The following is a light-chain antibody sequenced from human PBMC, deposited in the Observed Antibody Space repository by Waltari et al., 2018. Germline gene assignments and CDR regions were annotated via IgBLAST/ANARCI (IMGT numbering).Light chain of an antibody. J-gene: IGLJ3*02. CDR1: SSDIGTYNY. CDR2: DVR. Sequence: QSALTQPASVSGSPGQSTTISCTGTSSDIGTYNYASWYPHPPGRAPKLIIYDVRKRPSGVSIRFSGSKSDNTASLTISGLQAEDEADYYCSSYTRVSASVVFGGGTKLTVL. CDR3: SSYTRVSASVV. V-gene: IGLV2-14*03.